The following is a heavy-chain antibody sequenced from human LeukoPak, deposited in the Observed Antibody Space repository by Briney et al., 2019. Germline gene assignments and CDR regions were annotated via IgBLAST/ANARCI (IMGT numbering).Heavy chain of an antibody. Sequence: PVASVKVSCKASGYXFTSYGMSWVRQAPGQGLEWMGWISAYNGNTNYAQKLQGRVTMTTDTSTSTAYMELRSLRSDDTAVYYCARVGGRGGSNWFDPWGQGTLVTVSS. V-gene: IGHV1-18*01. CDR1: GYXFTSYG. D-gene: IGHD2-15*01. J-gene: IGHJ5*02. CDR2: ISAYNGNT. CDR3: ARVGGRGGSNWFDP.